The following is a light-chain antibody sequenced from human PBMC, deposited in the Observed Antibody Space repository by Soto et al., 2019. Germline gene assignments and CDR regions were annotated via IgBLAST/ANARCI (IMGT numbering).Light chain of an antibody. V-gene: IGKV3-20*01. CDR2: DAS. Sequence: EIMLTPSPGTLSLYTGERATLSCRASQSVSSSYLAWYLQRPGQAPRLLIFDASSRATGIPDRFSGSGSGTDFTLTIHRLEPEDFAVYYCQQYGRSPLTFGQGTQVEIK. CDR1: QSVSSSY. CDR3: QQYGRSPLT. J-gene: IGKJ1*01.